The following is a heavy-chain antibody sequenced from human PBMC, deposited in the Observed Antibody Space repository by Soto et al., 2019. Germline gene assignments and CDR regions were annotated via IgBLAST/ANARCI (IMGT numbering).Heavy chain of an antibody. Sequence: QVQLVQSGGEVKKPGASVKLSCTASGYTFTSYGISWVRQAPGQGLEWMGWISAYNGKTNYAQNVQGRVPMTPDTSTRTAYMDLRSLRSDDTAVYYCARGGDVNYYHGMDVWGQGTTVTVSS. V-gene: IGHV1-18*01. CDR1: GYTFTSYG. CDR3: ARGGDVNYYHGMDV. D-gene: IGHD5-12*01. CDR2: ISAYNGKT. J-gene: IGHJ6*02.